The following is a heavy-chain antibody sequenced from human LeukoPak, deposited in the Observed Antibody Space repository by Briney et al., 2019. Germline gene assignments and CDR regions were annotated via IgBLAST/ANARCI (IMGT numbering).Heavy chain of an antibody. CDR3: ARRGYDYVWGSYRYFPDRGNDY. D-gene: IGHD3-16*02. Sequence: SETLSLTCAVYGGSFSGYYWSWIRQPPGKGLEWIGEINHSGSTNYNPSLKSRVTISVDTSKNQFSLKLSSVTAADTAVYYCARRGYDYVWGSYRYFPDRGNDYWGQGTLVTVSS. J-gene: IGHJ4*02. CDR1: GGSFSGYY. V-gene: IGHV4-34*01. CDR2: INHSGST.